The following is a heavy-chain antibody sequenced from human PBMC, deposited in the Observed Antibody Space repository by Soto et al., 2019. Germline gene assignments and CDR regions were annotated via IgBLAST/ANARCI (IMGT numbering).Heavy chain of an antibody. V-gene: IGHV1-69*13. Sequence: GASVKVSCKASGGTFSSYAISWVRQAPGQGLEWMGGIIPIFGTANYAQKFQGRVTITADESTSTAYMELSSLRSEDTAVYYCAREGVGYEHYDSSGYYDNWFDPWGQGTLVTVSS. J-gene: IGHJ5*02. CDR3: AREGVGYEHYDSSGYYDNWFDP. CDR2: IIPIFGTA. CDR1: GGTFSSYA. D-gene: IGHD3-22*01.